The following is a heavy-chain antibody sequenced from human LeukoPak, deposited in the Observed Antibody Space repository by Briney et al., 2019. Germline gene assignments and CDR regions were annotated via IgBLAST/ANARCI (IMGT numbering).Heavy chain of an antibody. Sequence: PGGSLRLSCAASGFTVSSNYMSWVRQAPGKGLEWVSVIYSGGSTYYADSVKGRFTISRDNSKNTLYLQMNSLRAEDTAVYYCAMAYSYYGMDVWGQGTTVTVSS. CDR2: IYSGGST. V-gene: IGHV3-66*01. D-gene: IGHD4-11*01. CDR3: AMAYSYYGMDV. CDR1: GFTVSSNY. J-gene: IGHJ6*02.